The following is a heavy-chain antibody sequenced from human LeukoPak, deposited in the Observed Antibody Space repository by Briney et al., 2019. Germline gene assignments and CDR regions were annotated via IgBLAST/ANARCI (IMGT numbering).Heavy chain of an antibody. J-gene: IGHJ6*02. D-gene: IGHD2-15*01. Sequence: PSETLSLTCAVYGGSFSGYYWSWIRQPPGEGLEWIGEINHSGSTNYNPSLKSRVTISVDTSKNQFSLKLSSVTAADTAVYYCARVRVGYCSGGSCYWPVYYYYYGMDVWGQGTTVTVSS. CDR3: ARVRVGYCSGGSCYWPVYYYYYGMDV. CDR1: GGSFSGYY. CDR2: INHSGST. V-gene: IGHV4-34*01.